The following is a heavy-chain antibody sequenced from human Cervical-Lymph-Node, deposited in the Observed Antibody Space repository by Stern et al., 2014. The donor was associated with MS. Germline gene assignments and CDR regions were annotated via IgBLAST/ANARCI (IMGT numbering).Heavy chain of an antibody. CDR3: ARDLTMGTSD. V-gene: IGHV1-69*01. Sequence: QLVQSGSKVKKPGSSVKVSCKASGGTFSTSDLNWVRQAPGEGLEWMGGIIPLIGTAKFAPKFQGRVTINADGSTSTVYMELSNLGSDDTAIYYCARDLTMGTSDWGQGTLVTVSS. D-gene: IGHD3-10*01. J-gene: IGHJ4*02. CDR2: IIPLIGTA. CDR1: GGTFSTSD.